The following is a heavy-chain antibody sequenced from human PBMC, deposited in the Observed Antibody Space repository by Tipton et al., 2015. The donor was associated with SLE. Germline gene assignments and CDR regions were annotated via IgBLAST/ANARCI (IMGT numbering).Heavy chain of an antibody. CDR1: GGSISSYY. CDR2: IYTSGST. Sequence: LRLSCTVSGGSISSYYWSWIRQPAGKGLEWIGRIYTSGSTNYSPSLRGRVTMSVDTSKNQFSLKLSSVTAADTAVYYCAREWDTAMGGFDYWGQGTLVTVSS. V-gene: IGHV4-4*07. J-gene: IGHJ4*02. CDR3: AREWDTAMGGFDY. D-gene: IGHD5-18*01.